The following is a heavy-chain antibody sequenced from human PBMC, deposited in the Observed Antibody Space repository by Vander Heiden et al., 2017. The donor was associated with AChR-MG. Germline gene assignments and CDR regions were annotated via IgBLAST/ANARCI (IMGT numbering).Heavy chain of an antibody. J-gene: IGHJ5*02. CDR2: INPRAGST. Sequence: QVQLVQSGAEVKKPGASVKVSCKASGYTFTSYYMHWVRQAPGQGLEWMGIINPRAGSTTYAQKLQGRVTMTRDTSTSTVYMELNSLTSEDTAVYYCARDREVVVAGMRFDPWGQGTLVTVSS. V-gene: IGHV1-46*04. CDR1: GYTFTSYY. D-gene: IGHD2-15*01. CDR3: ARDREVVVAGMRFDP.